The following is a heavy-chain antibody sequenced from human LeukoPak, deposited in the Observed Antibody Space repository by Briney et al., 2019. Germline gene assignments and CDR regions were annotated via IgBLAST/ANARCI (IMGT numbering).Heavy chain of an antibody. Sequence: GASVKVSCKASGYTFTGYYMHWVRQAPGQGLEWMGWINPNSGGTNYAQKFQGRVTMTRDTSISTAYMELSRLRSDGTAVYYCARGPRQAGYCSGGSCYSFRFWGQGTLVTVSS. V-gene: IGHV1-2*02. CDR1: GYTFTGYY. D-gene: IGHD2-15*01. CDR2: INPNSGGT. CDR3: ARGPRQAGYCSGGSCYSFRF. J-gene: IGHJ4*02.